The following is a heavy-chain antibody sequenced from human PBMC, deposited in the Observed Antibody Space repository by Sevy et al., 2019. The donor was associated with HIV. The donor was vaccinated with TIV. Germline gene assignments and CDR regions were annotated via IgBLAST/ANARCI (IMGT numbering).Heavy chain of an antibody. Sequence: GGSLRLSCTASGFTFGDYAMSWFRQAPGKGLKWVGFIRRKAYGGTTEYAASVKGRFTISRDDSKSIAYLQMNSLKTEDTAVYYCTRGMNSYYYDSSGYYSEYFQHWGQGTLVTVSS. J-gene: IGHJ1*01. V-gene: IGHV3-49*03. CDR2: IRRKAYGGTT. CDR3: TRGMNSYYYDSSGYYSEYFQH. D-gene: IGHD3-22*01. CDR1: GFTFGDYA.